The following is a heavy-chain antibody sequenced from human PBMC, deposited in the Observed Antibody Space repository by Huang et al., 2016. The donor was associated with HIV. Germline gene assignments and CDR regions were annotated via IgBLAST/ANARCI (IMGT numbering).Heavy chain of an antibody. V-gene: IGHV3-30*18. J-gene: IGHJ4*02. CDR3: AKDGRGSGTYYDYFEY. Sequence: QVQLVESGGGVVQPGRSLRLSCAAFGFTFNKFDMQWVRQAPGKGLELVAIISYDGSSKYHADSVKGRFTISRDNSKNTVYLQMNSLRVEDTAVYYCAKDGRGSGTYYDYFEYWGQGTLVTVSS. D-gene: IGHD1-26*01. CDR1: GFTFNKFD. CDR2: ISYDGSSK.